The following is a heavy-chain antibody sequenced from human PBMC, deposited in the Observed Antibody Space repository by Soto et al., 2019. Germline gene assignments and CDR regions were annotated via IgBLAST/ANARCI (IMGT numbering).Heavy chain of an antibody. D-gene: IGHD2-2*01. CDR3: ARDQRNVVVPAAMGPFYYYGMDV. CDR2: ISAYNGNT. CDR1: GYTFTSYG. J-gene: IGHJ6*02. V-gene: IGHV1-18*01. Sequence: QVQLVQSGAEVKKPGASVKVSCKASGYTFTSYGISWVRQAPGQGLEWMGWISAYNGNTNYAQKLQGRVTMTTDTSTSTAYMEARSLRSDGTAVYYCARDQRNVVVPAAMGPFYYYGMDVWGQGTTVTVSS.